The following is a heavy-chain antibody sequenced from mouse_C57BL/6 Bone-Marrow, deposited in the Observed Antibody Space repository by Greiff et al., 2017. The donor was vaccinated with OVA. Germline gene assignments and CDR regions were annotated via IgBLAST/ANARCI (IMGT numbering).Heavy chain of an antibody. V-gene: IGHV10-1*01. J-gene: IGHJ4*01. CDR2: IRSKSNNYAT. Sequence: EVKLMESGGGLVQPKGSLKLSCAASGFSFNTYAMNWVRQGPGKGLEWVARIRSKSNNYATYYADSVKDRFTISRDDSESMLYLQTNNLKTEDTAMYYCVRHGWEDYAMDYWGQGTSVTVSS. CDR3: VRHGWEDYAMDY. CDR1: GFSFNTYA. D-gene: IGHD2-3*01.